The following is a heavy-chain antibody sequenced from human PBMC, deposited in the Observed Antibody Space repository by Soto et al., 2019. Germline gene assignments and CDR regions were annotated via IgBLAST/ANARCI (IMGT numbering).Heavy chain of an antibody. CDR2: INPSGGST. Sequence: ASVKVSCKASGYTFTSYYMHWVRQAPGQGLEWMGIINPSGGSTSYAQKFQGRVTMTRDTSTSTVYMELSSLRSEDTAVYYCARDQGAFYYGSDYYYGMDVWGQGPTVTVSS. CDR3: ARDQGAFYYGSDYYYGMDV. V-gene: IGHV1-46*01. CDR1: GYTFTSYY. D-gene: IGHD3-10*01. J-gene: IGHJ6*02.